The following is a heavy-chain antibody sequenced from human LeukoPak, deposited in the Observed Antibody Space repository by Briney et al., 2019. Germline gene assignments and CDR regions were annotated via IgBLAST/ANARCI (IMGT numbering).Heavy chain of an antibody. CDR3: ARHREKGAFDV. D-gene: IGHD5-24*01. CDR1: GGSISSYY. CDR2: IYYSGST. V-gene: IGHV4-59*01. Sequence: LETPFLTCTVSGGSISSYYWSWIRQPPGKGLEWIGYIYYSGSTNYNPSFKSRVTISVDTSKNQFSLKLSSVTAADTAVYYCARHREKGAFDVWGQGTMVTVSS. J-gene: IGHJ3*01.